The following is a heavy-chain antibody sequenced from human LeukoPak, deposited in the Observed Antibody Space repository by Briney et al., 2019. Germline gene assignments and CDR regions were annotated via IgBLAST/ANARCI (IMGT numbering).Heavy chain of an antibody. CDR3: ARHIPKPPMVKRGSYYYMDV. J-gene: IGHJ6*03. V-gene: IGHV3-64*01. D-gene: IGHD4-23*01. CDR2: ISSNGGST. CDR1: GFTFSSYA. Sequence: PGGSLRLSCAASGFTFSSYAMHWVRQAPGKGLEYVSAISSNGGSTYYANSVKGRFTISRDNSKNTLYLQMGSLRAEDMAVYYCARHIPKPPMVKRGSYYYMDVWGKGTTVTVSS.